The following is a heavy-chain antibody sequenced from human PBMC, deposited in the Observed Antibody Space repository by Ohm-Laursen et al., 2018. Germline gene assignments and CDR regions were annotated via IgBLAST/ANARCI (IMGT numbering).Heavy chain of an antibody. J-gene: IGHJ6*01. CDR1: GGSFSGYD. V-gene: IGHV4-34*01. Sequence: SQTLSLTCAVYGGSFSGYDWSWIRQPPGKGLEWIGEINHIGRTNYNPSLKSRVTISVDTSKNQFSLKVSSVTAADTALYFCARGGGYDSDSGNQFGYALDVWGQGTTTTVSS. D-gene: IGHD5-12*01. CDR2: INHIGRT. CDR3: ARGGGYDSDSGNQFGYALDV.